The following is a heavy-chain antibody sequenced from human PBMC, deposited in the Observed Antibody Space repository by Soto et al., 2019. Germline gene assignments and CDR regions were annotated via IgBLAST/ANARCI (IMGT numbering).Heavy chain of an antibody. CDR2: INPDSGGT. Sequence: VPLAQSGAEVKKPGASVKVSCKASGYTFSDYYMHWVRQAPGQGLEWMGWINPDSGGTKYTQKFQGRVTMTRDTSISTAYMELSGLRSDDTAVYYCTRKVRDYNFDYWGQGTLVTVSS. CDR1: GYTFSDYY. D-gene: IGHD4-17*01. J-gene: IGHJ4*02. CDR3: TRKVRDYNFDY. V-gene: IGHV1-2*02.